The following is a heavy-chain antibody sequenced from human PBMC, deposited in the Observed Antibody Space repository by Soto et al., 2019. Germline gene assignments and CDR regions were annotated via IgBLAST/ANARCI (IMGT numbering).Heavy chain of an antibody. D-gene: IGHD1-26*01. V-gene: IGHV4-61*01. CDR1: GGSVSSDFHQ. CDR3: ARDVRGCLDS. Sequence: SETLSLTCTVSGGSVSSDFHQWSWIRQPPGKGLEWIGYITYTGSGSANYNPSLKSRVTMSVDTSKNQFSLNLISVTAADTATYYCARDVRGCLDSWGQGTLVTVSS. J-gene: IGHJ4*02. CDR2: ITYTGSGSA.